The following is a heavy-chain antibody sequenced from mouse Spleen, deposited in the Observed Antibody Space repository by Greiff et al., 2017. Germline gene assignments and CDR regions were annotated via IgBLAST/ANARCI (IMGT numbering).Heavy chain of an antibody. CDR2: IYPGDGDT. V-gene: IGHV1-82*01. D-gene: IGHD2-4*01. J-gene: IGHJ2*01. CDR1: GYAFSSSW. Sequence: VQLQESGPELVKPGASVKISCKASGYAFSSSWMNWVKQRPGKGLEWIGRIYPGDGDTNYNGKFKGKATLTADKSSSTAYMQLSSLTSEDSAVYFCERTGDYDGYFDYWGQGTTLTVSS. CDR3: ERTGDYDGYFDY.